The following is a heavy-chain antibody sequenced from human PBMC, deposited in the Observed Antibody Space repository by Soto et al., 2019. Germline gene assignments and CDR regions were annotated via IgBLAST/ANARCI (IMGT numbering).Heavy chain of an antibody. Sequence: GASVKVSCKASGYTFTGYYMHWVRQAPGQGLEWMGWINPNSGGTNYAQKFQGRVTMTRNTSISTAYMELSRLRSDDTAVYYCARPYYYDSSGYYMGGYYFDYWGQGTLVTVSS. CDR1: GYTFTGYY. CDR2: INPNSGGT. D-gene: IGHD3-22*01. V-gene: IGHV1-2*02. J-gene: IGHJ4*02. CDR3: ARPYYYDSSGYYMGGYYFDY.